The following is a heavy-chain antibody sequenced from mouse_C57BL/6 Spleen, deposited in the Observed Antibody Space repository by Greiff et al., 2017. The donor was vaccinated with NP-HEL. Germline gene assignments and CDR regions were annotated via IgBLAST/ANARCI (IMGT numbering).Heavy chain of an antibody. V-gene: IGHV1-15*01. D-gene: IGHD2-3*01. CDR2: IDPETGGT. Sequence: QVQLQQSGAELVRPGASVTLSCKASGYTFTDYEMHWVKQTPVHGLEWIGAIDPETGGTAYNQKFKGKAILTADKSSSTAYMELRSLTSEDSAVYYCSVYDGYFPWFAYWGQGTLVTVSA. J-gene: IGHJ3*01. CDR3: SVYDGYFPWFAY. CDR1: GYTFTDYE.